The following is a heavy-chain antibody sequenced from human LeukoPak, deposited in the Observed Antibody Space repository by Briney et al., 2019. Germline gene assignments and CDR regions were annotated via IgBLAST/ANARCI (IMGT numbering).Heavy chain of an antibody. J-gene: IGHJ4*02. D-gene: IGHD2-2*01. V-gene: IGHV3-9*03. CDR1: GFTFDDYA. Sequence: GRSLRLSCAASGFTFDDYAMHWVRQAPGKGLEWVSGISWNSGSIGYADSVKGRFTISRDNAKNSLYLQMNSLRAEDMALYYCAKGGYCSSTGCYFDYWGQGTLVTVSS. CDR2: ISWNSGSI. CDR3: AKGGYCSSTGCYFDY.